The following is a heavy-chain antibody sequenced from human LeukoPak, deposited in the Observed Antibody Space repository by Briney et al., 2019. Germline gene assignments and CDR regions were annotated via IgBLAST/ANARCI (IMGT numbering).Heavy chain of an antibody. CDR2: ISAYNGDT. J-gene: IGHJ4*02. D-gene: IGHD3-22*01. CDR3: AREDSPYYYDSSGYPFDY. V-gene: IGHV1-18*01. CDR1: GYTFTSYG. Sequence: ASVKVSCKASGYTFTSYGISWVRQAPGQGLEWMGWISAYNGDTNYAQKLQGRVTMTTDTSTSTAYMELRSLRSDDTAVYYCAREDSPYYYDSSGYPFDYWGQGTLVTVSS.